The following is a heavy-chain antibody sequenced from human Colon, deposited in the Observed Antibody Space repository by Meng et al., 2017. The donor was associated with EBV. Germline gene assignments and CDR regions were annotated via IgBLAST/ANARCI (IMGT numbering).Heavy chain of an antibody. CDR3: ARHVYGDSYGF. D-gene: IGHD4-17*01. CDR2: VRYSGTA. V-gene: IGHV4-39*01. Sequence: QLQRREPGQGLGKPSETLSLPCTVSGGSLDNSDYFWDWIRQPPGKGLEWIGSVRYSGTAYYNPSLTSRVTISVDTSKNQFSLNLSSLTAADTAVYYCARHVYGDSYGFWGQGTLVTVSS. J-gene: IGHJ4*02. CDR1: GGSLDNSDYF.